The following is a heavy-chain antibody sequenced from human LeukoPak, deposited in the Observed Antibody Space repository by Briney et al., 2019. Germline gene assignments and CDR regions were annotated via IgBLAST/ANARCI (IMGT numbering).Heavy chain of an antibody. V-gene: IGHV4-39*01. Sequence: PSETLSLTCTVSVGSIISSSYYCGWIRQPRRNWLEWIASIYYSGITYANPSLKSRVTISVDTSKTQFSLKLSSVTAADTAVYYCGSREVTRKGDHDYWGQGTLVTVSS. D-gene: IGHD4-17*01. J-gene: IGHJ4*02. CDR3: GSREVTRKGDHDY. CDR2: IYYSGIT. CDR1: VGSIISSSYY.